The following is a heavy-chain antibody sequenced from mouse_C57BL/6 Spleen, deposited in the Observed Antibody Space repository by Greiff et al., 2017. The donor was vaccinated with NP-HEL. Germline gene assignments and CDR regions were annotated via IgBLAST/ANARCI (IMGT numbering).Heavy chain of an antibody. V-gene: IGHV5-4*01. D-gene: IGHD2-5*01. CDR1: GFTFSSYA. J-gene: IGHJ3*01. CDR3: ARDRGYSNYVLFAY. CDR2: ISDGGSYT. Sequence: EVHLVESGGGLVKPGGSLKLSCAASGFTFSSYAMSWVRQTPEQRLEWVATISDGGSYTYYPDTVQGRFPISRDNAKNNLYLQMRHLKSEDTAMYDCARDRGYSNYVLFAYWGQGTLVTVSA.